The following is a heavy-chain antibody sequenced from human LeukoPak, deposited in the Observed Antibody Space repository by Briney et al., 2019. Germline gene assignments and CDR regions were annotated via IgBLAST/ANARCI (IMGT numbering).Heavy chain of an antibody. CDR1: GGSISNYY. CDR3: ARHRDSGSYLDY. Sequence: SETLSLTCTVSGGSISNYYWSWIRQPPGKGLEWIGYIYYSGSTNYNPSLKSRVTISVDTSKNQFSLKLSSVTAADTAVYYCARHRDSGSYLDYWGQGTLVTVSS. J-gene: IGHJ4*02. V-gene: IGHV4-59*08. CDR2: IYYSGST. D-gene: IGHD1-26*01.